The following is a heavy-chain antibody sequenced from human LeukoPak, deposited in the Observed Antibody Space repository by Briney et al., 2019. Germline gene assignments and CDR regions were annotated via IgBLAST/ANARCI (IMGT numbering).Heavy chain of an antibody. Sequence: PSETLSLTCTVSGGSISSSNYYWGWFRQPPGKGLGWIGYIYYSGSTNHSPSLKSRVTMSVDTFKNQFSLELSSVTAADTAVYYCARSYSSGSYYFDYWGQGILVTVSS. CDR2: IYYSGST. V-gene: IGHV4-39*01. CDR3: ARSYSSGSYYFDY. CDR1: GGSISSSNYY. J-gene: IGHJ4*02. D-gene: IGHD6-19*01.